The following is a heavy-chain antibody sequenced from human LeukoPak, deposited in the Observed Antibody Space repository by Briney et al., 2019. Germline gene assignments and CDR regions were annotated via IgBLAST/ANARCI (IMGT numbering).Heavy chain of an antibody. J-gene: IGHJ4*02. CDR3: ARDEDRDGYNAFDY. V-gene: IGHV1-2*02. D-gene: IGHD5-24*01. CDR2: INPNSGGT. Sequence: ASVKVSCKASGYTFTDYYMHWVRQAPGQGLEWMGWINPNSGGTSYPQNFQGRLTMTRDTSVSTAYMEVSSLRSDDTAVYYCARDEDRDGYNAFDYWGQGTLVTVSS. CDR1: GYTFTDYY.